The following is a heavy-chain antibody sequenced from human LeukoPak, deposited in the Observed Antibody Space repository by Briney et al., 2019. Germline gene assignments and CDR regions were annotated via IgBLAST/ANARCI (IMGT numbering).Heavy chain of an antibody. CDR2: IIPIFGTA. V-gene: IGHV1-69*06. CDR1: GGTFSSYA. J-gene: IGHJ6*03. CDR3: VTLHKAVARTKYYYYMDV. D-gene: IGHD6-19*01. Sequence: GSSVKVSCKASGGTFSSYAISWVRQAPGQGLEWMGGIIPIFGTANYAQKFQGRVTITADKSTSTAYMELSSLRSEDTAVYYCVTLHKAVARTKYYYYMDVWGKGTTVTISS.